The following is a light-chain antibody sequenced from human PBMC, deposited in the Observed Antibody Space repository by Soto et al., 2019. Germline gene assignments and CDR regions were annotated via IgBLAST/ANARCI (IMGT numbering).Light chain of an antibody. CDR2: KVS. V-gene: IGKV2-30*01. Sequence: EVVMTQSPLSLPVTLGQPASISCRSSQSLVNSDGNTYLNWFHQRPGQSPRRLIYKVSNRDSGVPDRFSGSGSGTDFTLRISRVEAEDVGVYYCMQGSHWPRTFVQGTRVEIK. J-gene: IGKJ1*01. CDR1: QSLVNSDGNTY. CDR3: MQGSHWPRT.